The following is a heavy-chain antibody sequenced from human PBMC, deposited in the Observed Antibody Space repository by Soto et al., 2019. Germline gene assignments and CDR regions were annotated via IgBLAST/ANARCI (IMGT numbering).Heavy chain of an antibody. J-gene: IGHJ4*02. CDR3: ARGRVAVFDY. D-gene: IGHD6-19*01. CDR1: GGSFSGYY. Sequence: SETLSLTCAVYGGSFSGYYWSWIRQPPGKGLEWIGEINHSGSTNYNPSLKSRVTISVDTSKNQFSLKLSSVTAADTAVYYCARGRVAVFDYWGQGTLVTVSS. V-gene: IGHV4-34*01. CDR2: INHSGST.